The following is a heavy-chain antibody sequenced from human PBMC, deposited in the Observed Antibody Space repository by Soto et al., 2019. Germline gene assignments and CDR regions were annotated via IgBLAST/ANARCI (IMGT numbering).Heavy chain of an antibody. J-gene: IGHJ4*02. CDR3: ARGGYSGYDWAYRFDY. V-gene: IGHV1-69*12. D-gene: IGHD5-12*01. Sequence: QVQLVQSGVEVKKPGSSVKVSCKASGGTFSSYAISWVRQAPGQGLEWMGGIIPIFGTANYAQKFQGRVTITADESTSTAYMELSSLRSEDTAVYYCARGGYSGYDWAYRFDYWGQGTLVTVSS. CDR2: IIPIFGTA. CDR1: GGTFSSYA.